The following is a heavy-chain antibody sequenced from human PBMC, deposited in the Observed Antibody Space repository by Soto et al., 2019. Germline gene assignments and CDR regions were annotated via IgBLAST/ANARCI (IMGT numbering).Heavy chain of an antibody. CDR3: ARENGYDILTGYYPAPFDY. J-gene: IGHJ4*02. Sequence: ASVKVSCKASGYTFTSYYMHWVRQAPGQGLEWMGIINPSGGSTSYAQKFQGRVTMTRDTSTSTVYMELSSLRSEDTAVYYCARENGYDILTGYYPAPFDYWGQGTLVRSPQ. CDR2: INPSGGST. CDR1: GYTFTSYY. V-gene: IGHV1-46*01. D-gene: IGHD3-9*01.